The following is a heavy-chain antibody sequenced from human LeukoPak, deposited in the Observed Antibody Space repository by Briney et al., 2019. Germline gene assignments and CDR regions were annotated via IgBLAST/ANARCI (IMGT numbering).Heavy chain of an antibody. D-gene: IGHD3-16*02. V-gene: IGHV3-23*01. Sequence: GGSLRLSCAASGFTFSSYAMSWVRQAPGKGLEWVSAISGSGGSTYYADSVKGRFTISRDNSKNTLYLQMNSLRAEDTAVYYCAKGSAYYDYVWGSYRSVFFDYWGQGTLVTVSS. CDR2: ISGSGGST. CDR3: AKGSAYYDYVWGSYRSVFFDY. J-gene: IGHJ4*02. CDR1: GFTFSSYA.